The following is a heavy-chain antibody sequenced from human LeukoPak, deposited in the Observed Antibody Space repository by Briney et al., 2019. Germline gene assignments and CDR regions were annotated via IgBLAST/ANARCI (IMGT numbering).Heavy chain of an antibody. Sequence: GASVKVSCKASGYTFTDYPMHWVRQAPGQGLEWMGWSNPNTRGTNYAQKFQGRVTLTTDTSISTAYMKLSSLRSDDTAVYYCAREAGSGYYYAWGQGTLVTVSS. D-gene: IGHD3-22*01. CDR3: AREAGSGYYYA. CDR1: GYTFTDYP. V-gene: IGHV1-2*02. J-gene: IGHJ5*02. CDR2: SNPNTRGT.